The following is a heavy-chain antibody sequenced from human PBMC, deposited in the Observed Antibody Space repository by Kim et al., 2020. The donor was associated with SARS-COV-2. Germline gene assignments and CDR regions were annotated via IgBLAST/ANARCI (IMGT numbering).Heavy chain of an antibody. D-gene: IGHD3-22*01. Sequence: GGSLRLSCAASGFTLTTCSMNWVRQAPGKGLEWVSSISSSGSFIYYADSVKGRFTISRDIAKNSLHLQMDSLRAEDTAVYYCARYDSSTYYFAFDLWGRG. V-gene: IGHV3-21*01. J-gene: IGHJ2*01. CDR2: ISSSGSFI. CDR1: GFTLTTCS. CDR3: ARYDSSTYYFAFDL.